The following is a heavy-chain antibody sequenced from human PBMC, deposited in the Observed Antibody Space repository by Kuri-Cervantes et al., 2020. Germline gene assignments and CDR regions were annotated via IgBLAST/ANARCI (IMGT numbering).Heavy chain of an antibody. J-gene: IGHJ4*02. CDR3: AREDTRRTLDS. Sequence: GESLKISCAVSEFTFSTYGMHWVRQVPGKGLEWVAVISYDGSNKYYADSVKGRFTISRDNSKNTLYLQVNSLRAEDTAVYYCAREDTRRTLDSWGQGTLVTVSS. CDR2: ISYDGSNK. D-gene: IGHD5-18*01. V-gene: IGHV3-30*03. CDR1: EFTFSTYG.